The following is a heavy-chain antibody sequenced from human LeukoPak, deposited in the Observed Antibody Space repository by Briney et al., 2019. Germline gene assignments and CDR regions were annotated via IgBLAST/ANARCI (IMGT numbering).Heavy chain of an antibody. CDR3: AKGEYYYYGMDV. CDR2: IKQDGSEK. D-gene: IGHD2-21*01. Sequence: PGGSLRLSCAVSGFTFSSYWMSWVRQAPGKGLEWVANIKQDGSEKYYVDSVKGRFTISRDNAKNSLYLQMNSLRAEDTAVYYCAKGEYYYYGMDVWGQGTTVTVSS. J-gene: IGHJ6*02. CDR1: GFTFSSYW. V-gene: IGHV3-7*03.